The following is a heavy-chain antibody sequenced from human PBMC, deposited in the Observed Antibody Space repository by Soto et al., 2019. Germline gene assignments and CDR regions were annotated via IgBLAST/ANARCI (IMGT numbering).Heavy chain of an antibody. CDR1: GFTFSSYA. D-gene: IGHD3-10*01. J-gene: IGHJ6*03. CDR2: ISGSGGST. CDR3: ARVGGSGSYYYYYMDV. V-gene: IGHV3-23*01. Sequence: GGSLRLSCAASGFTFSSYAMRWVRQAPGKGLEWVSAISGSGGSTYYADSVKGRFTISRDNSKNTLYLQMGSLRAEDMAVYYCARVGGSGSYYYYYMDVWGKGTTVTVSS.